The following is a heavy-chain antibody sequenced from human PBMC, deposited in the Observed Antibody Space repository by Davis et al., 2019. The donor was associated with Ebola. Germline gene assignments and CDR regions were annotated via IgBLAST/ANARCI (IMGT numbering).Heavy chain of an antibody. CDR3: AKRLVVDDAFDI. CDR2: ISWNSGSI. J-gene: IGHJ3*02. D-gene: IGHD3-9*01. Sequence: SLKISCAASGFTFSSYSMNWVRQAPGKGLEWVSGISWNSGSIGYADSVKGRFTISRDNAKNSLYLQMNSLRAEDTALYYCAKRLVVDDAFDIWGQGTMVTVSS. CDR1: GFTFSSYS. V-gene: IGHV3-9*01.